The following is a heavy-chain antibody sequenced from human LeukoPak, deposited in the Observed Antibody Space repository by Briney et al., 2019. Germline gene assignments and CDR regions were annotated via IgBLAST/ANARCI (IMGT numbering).Heavy chain of an antibody. D-gene: IGHD3-9*01. CDR2: IYSGGIT. CDR3: TRDKSYDILTGYSDYYGMDV. CDR1: GFAFSRDY. V-gene: IGHV3-53*01. Sequence: GGSLRLSCAASGFAFSRDYMSWVRQAPGKGLEWVSIIYSGGITNYVDSVKGRFTISRDNSKNTLYLQMSSLRAEDTAVYYCTRDKSYDILTGYSDYYGMDVWGQGTTVTVSS. J-gene: IGHJ6*02.